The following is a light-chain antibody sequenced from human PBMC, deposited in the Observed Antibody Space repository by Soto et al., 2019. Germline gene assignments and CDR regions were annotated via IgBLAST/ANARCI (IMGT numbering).Light chain of an antibody. CDR2: ANN. CDR3: AAWDDSLNGYV. J-gene: IGLJ1*01. Sequence: QSVLTQPPSASGTPGQRVTISCSGSSSNIGSNTVNWYQQLPGTAPKLLIHANNQRPSGVPDRFSGSKSGTSASLAISWLQSEEADYYCAAWDDSLNGYVCGTGTKVTVL. V-gene: IGLV1-44*01. CDR1: SSNIGSNT.